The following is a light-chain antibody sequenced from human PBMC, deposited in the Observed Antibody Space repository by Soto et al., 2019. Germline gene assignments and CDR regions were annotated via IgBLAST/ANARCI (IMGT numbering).Light chain of an antibody. CDR2: WAS. CDR3: PQYYTPQIT. V-gene: IGKV4-1*01. J-gene: IGKJ4*01. CDR1: QSLLYRSTNNNY. Sequence: DIVLTQFPDSLTLSLGETATIKCKSSQSLLYRSTNNNYLAWYQQKPGQSPKVIMYWASTRASGVPDRCSGRASGTDFTLTIRNLQPEDVAVYYCPQYYTPQITFGGGTKV.